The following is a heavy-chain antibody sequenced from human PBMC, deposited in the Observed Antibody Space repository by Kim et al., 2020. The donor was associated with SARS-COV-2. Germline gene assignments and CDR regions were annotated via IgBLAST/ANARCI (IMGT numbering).Heavy chain of an antibody. CDR1: GGSFSGYY. Sequence: SETLSLTCAVYGGSFSGYYWSWIRQPPGKGLEWIGEINHSGSTNYNPSLKSRVTISVDTSKNQFSLKLSSVTAADTAVNYCAIVRFNKVFTGYYYGSGSYFDYWGQGTQVTVSS. CDR2: INHSGST. J-gene: IGHJ4*02. V-gene: IGHV4-34*01. CDR3: AIVRFNKVFTGYYYGSGSYFDY. D-gene: IGHD3-10*01.